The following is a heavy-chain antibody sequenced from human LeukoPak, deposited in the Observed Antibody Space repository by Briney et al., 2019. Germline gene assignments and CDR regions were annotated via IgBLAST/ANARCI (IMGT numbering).Heavy chain of an antibody. CDR3: ARDPEYYGSGSS. D-gene: IGHD3-10*01. CDR2: IIPIFGTA. V-gene: IGHV1-69*06. Sequence: SVKVSCKASGGTFSSYATSWVRQAPGQGLEWMGGIIPIFGTANYAQKFQGRVTITADKSTSTAYMELSSLRSEDTAVYYCARDPEYYGSGSSWGQGTLVTVSS. CDR1: GGTFSSYA. J-gene: IGHJ5*02.